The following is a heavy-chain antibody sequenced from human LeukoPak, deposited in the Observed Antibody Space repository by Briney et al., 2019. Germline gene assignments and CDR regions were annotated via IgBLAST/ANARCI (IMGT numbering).Heavy chain of an antibody. V-gene: IGHV1-46*01. Sequence: TSVKVSCTASGYTFTSNYIHWVRQAPGQGLEWMGMIYPRDGSTSYAQKFQGRVTVTRDTSTSTVHMELSGLRSEDTAVYYCARDQEGFDYWGQGTLVTVSS. CDR3: ARDQEGFDY. CDR2: IYPRDGST. CDR1: GYTFTSNY. J-gene: IGHJ4*02.